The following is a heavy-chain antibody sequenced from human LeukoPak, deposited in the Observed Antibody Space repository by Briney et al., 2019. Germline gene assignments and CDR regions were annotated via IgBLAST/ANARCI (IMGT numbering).Heavy chain of an antibody. D-gene: IGHD2-2*01. CDR3: ARVSCSSTSCYFDPRPNWFDP. Sequence: SETLSLTCTVSGASISSFYWSWIRQPAGKGLEWIGRFYASGTTNYNPSLKSRVTVSVDPSKNQFSLKLSSVSAADTAVYYCARVSCSSTSCYFDPRPNWFDPWGQGTLVTVSS. V-gene: IGHV4-4*07. CDR2: FYASGTT. J-gene: IGHJ5*02. CDR1: GASISSFY.